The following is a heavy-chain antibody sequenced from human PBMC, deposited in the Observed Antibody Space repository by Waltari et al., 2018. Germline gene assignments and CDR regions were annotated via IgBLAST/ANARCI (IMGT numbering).Heavy chain of an antibody. Sequence: EVQLVESEGGLVQPGRSLRLSCAASGFPFDDYAMHWVRQAPGKGLEWVSGISWNSGSIGYADSVKGRFTISRDNAKNSLYLQMNSLRAEDTALYYCAKDIKGEIAAAGSEFDYWGQGTLVTVSS. CDR2: ISWNSGSI. V-gene: IGHV3-9*01. CDR3: AKDIKGEIAAAGSEFDY. CDR1: GFPFDDYA. D-gene: IGHD6-13*01. J-gene: IGHJ4*02.